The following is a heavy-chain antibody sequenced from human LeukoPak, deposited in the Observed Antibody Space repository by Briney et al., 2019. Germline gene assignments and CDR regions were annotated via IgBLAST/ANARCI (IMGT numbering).Heavy chain of an antibody. CDR2: MNRDGGEI. V-gene: IGHV3-7*01. J-gene: IGHJ4*02. CDR3: VRDLGFSTFDN. Sequence: PGGSLRLSCAASGFTLSFYWMSWVRQAPGKGLEWVANMNRDGGEINCVDSVRGRFTISRDNAKNSVYLQMNSLRAEDTAVYFCVRDLGFSTFDNWGQGTLVTVSS. CDR1: GFTLSFYW. D-gene: IGHD5/OR15-5a*01.